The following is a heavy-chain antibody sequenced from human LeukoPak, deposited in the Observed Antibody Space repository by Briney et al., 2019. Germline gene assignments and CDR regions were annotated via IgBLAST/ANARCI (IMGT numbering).Heavy chain of an antibody. CDR2: IIPIFGTA. V-gene: IGHV1-69*05. CDR3: ARMYYYDSSGYYYGRLAWFDP. CDR1: GGTFSSYA. Sequence: SVKVSCKASGGTFSSYAISWVRQAPGQGLEWMGGIIPIFGTANYAQKFQGRVTITTDESTSTAYMELSSMRSEDTAVYYCARMYYYDSSGYYYGRLAWFDPWGQGTLVTVSS. D-gene: IGHD3-22*01. J-gene: IGHJ5*02.